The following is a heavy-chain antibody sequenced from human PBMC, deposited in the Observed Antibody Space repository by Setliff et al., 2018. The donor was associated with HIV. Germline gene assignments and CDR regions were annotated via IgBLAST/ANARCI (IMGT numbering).Heavy chain of an antibody. V-gene: IGHV4-31*02. CDR1: GGSISSDDYY. Sequence: SETLSLTCTVSGGSISSDDYYWNWIRQPPGKGLEWIGHITYSGSAYYNPSLKSRVTISIDTSKNQFSLKLRSVTAADTAVYYCVAKKSGDYPFNWGQGTLVTVS. CDR3: VAKKSGDYPFN. J-gene: IGHJ4*02. D-gene: IGHD4-17*01. CDR2: ITYSGSA.